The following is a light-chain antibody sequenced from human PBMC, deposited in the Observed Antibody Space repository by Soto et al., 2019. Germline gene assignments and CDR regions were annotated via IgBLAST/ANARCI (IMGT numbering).Light chain of an antibody. V-gene: IGLV2-11*01. Sequence: QSALTQPRSVSGSPGQSVTISCTGTSSDVGGNNYVSWYQQHPGKAPKLMIYEVSKRPSGVPDRFSGSKSGNTASLTISGLRAGDEAEYHFFSHAGSYTRLFGGGTKVTVL. J-gene: IGLJ3*02. CDR3: FSHAGSYTRL. CDR2: EVS. CDR1: SSDVGGNNY.